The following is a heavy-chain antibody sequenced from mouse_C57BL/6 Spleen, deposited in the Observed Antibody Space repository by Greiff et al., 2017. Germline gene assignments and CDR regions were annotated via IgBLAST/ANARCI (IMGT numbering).Heavy chain of an antibody. Sequence: LVESGAELVKPGASVKISCKASGYAFSSYWLNWVKQRPGKGLEWIGQIYPGDGDTNYNGKFKGKATLTADKSSSTAYMQLSSLTAEDSAVYFCARSIYYYGSSYGWFAYWGQGTLVTVSA. CDR3: ARSIYYYGSSYGWFAY. CDR1: GYAFSSYW. D-gene: IGHD1-1*01. CDR2: IYPGDGDT. V-gene: IGHV1-80*01. J-gene: IGHJ3*01.